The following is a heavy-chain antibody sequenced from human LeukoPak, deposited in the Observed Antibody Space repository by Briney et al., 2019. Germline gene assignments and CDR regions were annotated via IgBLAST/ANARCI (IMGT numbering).Heavy chain of an antibody. CDR2: TYYRSKWYN. J-gene: IGHJ4*02. CDR1: GDSVSSNSAA. V-gene: IGHV6-1*01. CDR3: AREIMITFGGVIVGSNFDY. Sequence: SQTLSLTCAISGDSVSSNSAAWNWIRQSPSRGLEWLGRTYYRSKWYNDHAVSVKSRITINPDTSKNQFSLQLNSVTPEDTAVYYCAREIMITFGGVIVGSNFDYWGQGTLVTVSS. D-gene: IGHD3-16*02.